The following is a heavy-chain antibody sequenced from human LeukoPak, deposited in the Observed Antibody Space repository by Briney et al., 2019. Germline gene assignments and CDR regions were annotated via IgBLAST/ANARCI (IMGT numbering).Heavy chain of an antibody. V-gene: IGHV3-7*01. J-gene: IGHJ4*02. D-gene: IGHD2-2*01. CDR2: IKQDGSEK. Sequence: SGGSLRLSCAASGFTFSSYWMSWVRQARGKGLEGVANIKQDGSEKYYVDSVRGRFTISRDNAKNSLDLQKNSLTAEDPAVYYCARDFSVSASAYWGQGTLVTVSS. CDR1: GFTFSSYW. CDR3: ARDFSVSASAY.